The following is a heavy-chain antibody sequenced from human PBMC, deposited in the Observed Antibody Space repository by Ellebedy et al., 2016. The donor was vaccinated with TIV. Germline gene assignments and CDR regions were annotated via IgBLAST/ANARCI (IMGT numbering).Heavy chain of an antibody. Sequence: GGSLRLSCKGSGYSFTNYWIGWVRQMPGKGLEWMGLIYPGDSNTSYSPSFQGQVTISADKSINTAYLPWTSLKASDTAMFYCARHIYSSSRSYYFDYWGQGTLVTVSS. CDR1: GYSFTNYW. CDR3: ARHIYSSSRSYYFDY. V-gene: IGHV5-51*01. D-gene: IGHD6-6*01. J-gene: IGHJ4*02. CDR2: IYPGDSNT.